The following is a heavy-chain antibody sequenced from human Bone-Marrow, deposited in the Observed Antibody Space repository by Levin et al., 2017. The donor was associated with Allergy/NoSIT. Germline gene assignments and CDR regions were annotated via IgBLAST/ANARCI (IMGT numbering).Heavy chain of an antibody. J-gene: IGHJ6*02. CDR3: AREYFDFWSGPYYSYYGMDV. D-gene: IGHD3-3*01. CDR2: ISTNTGIP. Sequence: ASVKVSCKASGYTFTNYGMNWVRQAPGQGLEWMGWISTNTGIPTYAQDFTGRFVFSLDTSVSTAYLQITSLRAEDTAVYFCAREYFDFWSGPYYSYYGMDVWGQGTTVTVSS. CDR1: GYTFTNYG. V-gene: IGHV7-4-1*02.